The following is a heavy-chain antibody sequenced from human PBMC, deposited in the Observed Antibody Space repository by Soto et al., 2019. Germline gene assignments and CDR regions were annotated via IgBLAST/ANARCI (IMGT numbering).Heavy chain of an antibody. Sequence: QVQLVESGGGVVQPGRSLRLSCAASGFTFSSYGMHWVRQAPGKGLEWVAVIWYDGSNKYYADSVKGRFTISRDNSKNTLYLQMNSLRAEDTAVYYCARGELAAAGHFDYWGQGTIVTVSS. J-gene: IGHJ4*02. CDR2: IWYDGSNK. CDR1: GFTFSSYG. V-gene: IGHV3-33*01. D-gene: IGHD6-13*01. CDR3: ARGELAAAGHFDY.